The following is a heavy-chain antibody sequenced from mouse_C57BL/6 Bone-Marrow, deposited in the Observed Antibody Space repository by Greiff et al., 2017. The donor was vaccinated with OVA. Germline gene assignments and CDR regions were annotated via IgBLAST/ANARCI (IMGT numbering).Heavy chain of an antibody. CDR1: GYSITSGYY. J-gene: IGHJ3*01. CDR3: ARDDNTGFAY. D-gene: IGHD1-1*01. CDR2: ISYDGSN. V-gene: IGHV3-6*01. Sequence: EVQLQESGPGLVKPSQSLSLTCSVTGYSITSGYYWNWIRQFPGNKLEWMGYISYDGSNNYNPSLKNRIPITRDTSKNQFFLKLNSVTTEDTATYYCARDDNTGFAYWGQGTLVTVSA.